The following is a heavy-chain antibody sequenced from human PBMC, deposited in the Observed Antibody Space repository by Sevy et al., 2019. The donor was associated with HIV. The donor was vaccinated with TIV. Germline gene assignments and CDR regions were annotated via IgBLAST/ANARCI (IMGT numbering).Heavy chain of an antibody. J-gene: IGHJ5*02. D-gene: IGHD3-3*01. CDR3: AKGTDDFWSGYYTGWFDP. V-gene: IGHV3-23*01. Sequence: GGSLRLSCAASVFTFSTYATNWVRQAPGKGLEWVSGLSGSGDSTYYADSVKGRFTISRDNSKTTLYLQMNSLRAEDTALYYCAKGTDDFWSGYYTGWFDPWGQGTLVTVSS. CDR2: LSGSGDST. CDR1: VFTFSTYA.